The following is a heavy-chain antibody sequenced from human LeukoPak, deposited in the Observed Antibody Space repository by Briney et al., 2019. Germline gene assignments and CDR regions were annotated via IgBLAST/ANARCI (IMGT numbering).Heavy chain of an antibody. CDR3: ARDSVFDLPSADY. D-gene: IGHD3-9*01. CDR1: GLTFSSYS. J-gene: IGHJ4*02. Sequence: TGGSLRLSCAASGLTFSSYSMNWVRQAPGKGLEWVSSISSSSSYIYYADSVKGRFTISRDSAKNSLYLQMNSLRAEDTAVYYCARDSVFDLPSADYWGQGTLVTVSS. V-gene: IGHV3-21*01. CDR2: ISSSSSYI.